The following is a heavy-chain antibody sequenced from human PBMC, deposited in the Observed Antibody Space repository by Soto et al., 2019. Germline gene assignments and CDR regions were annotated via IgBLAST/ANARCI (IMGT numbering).Heavy chain of an antibody. D-gene: IGHD3-9*01. CDR3: ARVPLTAYLDL. Sequence: QVQLQESGPGLVKPSETLSLTCTVSGGSVSGGSYCWSWIRQPPGKGLQCIGYVYNSGSTTYNPSLKSRVTLTVDTAKNQFSPGLSSVTAADTAVYYCARVPLTAYLDLWGRGTLVTVSS. CDR2: VYNSGST. J-gene: IGHJ2*01. CDR1: GGSVSGGSYC. V-gene: IGHV4-61*01.